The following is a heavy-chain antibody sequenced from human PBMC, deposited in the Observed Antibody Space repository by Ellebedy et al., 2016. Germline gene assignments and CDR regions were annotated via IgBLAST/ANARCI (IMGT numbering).Heavy chain of an antibody. Sequence: GGSLRLXCAASGFTVSSNYMSWVRQAPGKGLEWVSVIYSGGSTYYADSVKGRFTISRDNSKNTLYLQMNSLRAEDTAVYYCARDRMVRGVAKDYYYGMDVWGQGTTVTVSS. D-gene: IGHD3-10*01. CDR1: GFTVSSNY. J-gene: IGHJ6*02. CDR2: IYSGGST. CDR3: ARDRMVRGVAKDYYYGMDV. V-gene: IGHV3-53*01.